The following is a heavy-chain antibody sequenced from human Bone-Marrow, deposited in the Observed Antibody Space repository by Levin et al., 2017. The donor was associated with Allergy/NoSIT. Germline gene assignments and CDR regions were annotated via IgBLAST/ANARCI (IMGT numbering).Heavy chain of an antibody. CDR3: AKDPMWDRYNLDMDV. Sequence: PGGSLRLSCTASGFTFNKYGLTWVRQAPGKGLEWVASIGGSGVDSNYADSVRGRFTITRDMNMIFLQMNSLRVEDTAIYYCAKDPMWDRYNLDMDVWGQGTSVIVSS. CDR2: IGGSGVDS. V-gene: IGHV3-23*01. J-gene: IGHJ6*02. D-gene: IGHD1-1*01. CDR1: GFTFNKYG.